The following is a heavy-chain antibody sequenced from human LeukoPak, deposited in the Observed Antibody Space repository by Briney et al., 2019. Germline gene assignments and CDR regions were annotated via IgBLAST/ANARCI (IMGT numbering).Heavy chain of an antibody. V-gene: IGHV1-18*04. J-gene: IGHJ4*02. CDR1: GYTFTSYG. CDR2: ISAYNGNT. Sequence: GASVKVSCKASGYTFTSYGITWVRRAPGQGLEWMGWISAYNGNTNYAQKLQGRVTMTTDTSTSTAYMELRSLRSDDTAIYYCAREDSDYGDYIRLDYWGQGTLVTVSS. D-gene: IGHD4-17*01. CDR3: AREDSDYGDYIRLDY.